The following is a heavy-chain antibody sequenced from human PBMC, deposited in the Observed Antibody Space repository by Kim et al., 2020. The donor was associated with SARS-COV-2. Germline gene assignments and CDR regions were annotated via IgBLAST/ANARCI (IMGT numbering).Heavy chain of an antibody. CDR3: ARDPGGGDFWSGYASYYYYGMDV. CDR1: GFTFSSYS. V-gene: IGHV3-21*01. J-gene: IGHJ6*02. D-gene: IGHD3-3*01. CDR2: ISSSSSYI. Sequence: GGSLRLSCAASGFTFSSYSMNWVRQAPGKGLEWVSSISSSSSYIYYADSVKGRFTISRDNAKNSLYLQMNSLRAEDTAVYYCARDPGGGDFWSGYASYYYYGMDVWGQGTTVTVSS.